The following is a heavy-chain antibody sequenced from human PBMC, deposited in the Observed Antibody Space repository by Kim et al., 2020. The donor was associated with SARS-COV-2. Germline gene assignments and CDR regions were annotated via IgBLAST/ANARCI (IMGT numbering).Heavy chain of an antibody. CDR1: GGSFSDYS. Sequence: SETLSLTCAVYGGSFSDYSWSWIRQSPEKGLEWIGEVSHSGDTNYNPSLSSGVTISVNTSKNQFSLKVNSVTAADMAVYFCAGTSGRGYVFGRGEGTTVTVSS. V-gene: IGHV4-34*01. J-gene: IGHJ6*04. D-gene: IGHD5-18*01. CDR3: AGTSGRGYVFG. CDR2: VSHSGDT.